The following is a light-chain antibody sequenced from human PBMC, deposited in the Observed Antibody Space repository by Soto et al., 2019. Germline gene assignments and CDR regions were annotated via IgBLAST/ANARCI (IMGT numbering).Light chain of an antibody. Sequence: EIVMTQSPATLSVSPRERDTTSCRASQSVSSNLAWYQQKPGQAPRLLIYAASTRATGIPARFSGSGSGTEFTLTISSLQSEDFAVYYCQQYNNWPPLTFGGGTKVDIK. CDR3: QQYNNWPPLT. J-gene: IGKJ4*01. CDR2: AAS. V-gene: IGKV3-15*01. CDR1: QSVSSN.